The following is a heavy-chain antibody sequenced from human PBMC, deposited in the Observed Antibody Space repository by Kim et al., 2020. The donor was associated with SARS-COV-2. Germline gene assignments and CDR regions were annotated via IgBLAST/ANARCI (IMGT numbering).Heavy chain of an antibody. V-gene: IGHV1-69*13. CDR2: IIPIFGTA. J-gene: IGHJ4*02. Sequence: SVKVSCKASGGTFSSYAISWVRQAPGQGLEWMGGIIPIFGTANYAQKFQGRVTITADESTSTAYMELSSLRSEDTAVYYCAFGVITFGGVIVPPFFFHYWGQGTLVTVSS. CDR1: GGTFSSYA. CDR3: AFGVITFGGVIVPPFFFHY. D-gene: IGHD3-16*02.